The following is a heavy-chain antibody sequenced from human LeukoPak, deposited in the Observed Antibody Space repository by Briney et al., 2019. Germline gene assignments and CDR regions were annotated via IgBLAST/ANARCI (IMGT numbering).Heavy chain of an antibody. CDR1: GGTFSCYA. D-gene: IGHD6-6*01. CDR2: IIPIFGTA. CDR3: ARAPYSSSPFDY. J-gene: IGHJ4*02. Sequence: GASVKVSCKASGGTFSCYAISWVRQAPGQGLEWMGGIIPIFGTANYAQKFQGRVTITTDESTSTAYMELSSLRSEDTAVYYCARAPYSSSPFDYWGQGTLVTVSS. V-gene: IGHV1-69*05.